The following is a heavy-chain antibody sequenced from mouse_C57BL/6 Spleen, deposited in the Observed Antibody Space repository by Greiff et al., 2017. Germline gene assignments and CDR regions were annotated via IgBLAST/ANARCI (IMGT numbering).Heavy chain of an antibody. V-gene: IGHV5-9*01. CDR1: GFTFSSYT. CDR2: ISGGGGNT. J-gene: IGHJ1*03. Sequence: DVKLVESGGGLVKPGGSLKLSCAASGFTFSSYTMSWVRQTPETRLEWVATISGGGGNTYYPDSVKGRFTISRDNAKNTLYLQMSSLRSEDTALYYCARHGGGWYFDVWGTGTTVTVSS. CDR3: ARHGGGWYFDV.